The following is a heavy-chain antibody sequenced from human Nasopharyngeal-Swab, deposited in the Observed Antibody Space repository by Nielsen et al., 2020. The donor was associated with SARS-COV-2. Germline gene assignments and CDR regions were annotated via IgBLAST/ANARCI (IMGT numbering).Heavy chain of an antibody. D-gene: IGHD6-19*01. J-gene: IGHJ4*02. CDR1: GFTFTPFS. V-gene: IGHV3-21*06. CDR3: ARLPSAWGRRDFDY. Sequence: GGSLRLSCAASGFTFTPFSMNWVRQAPGKELEWVASISSGSTYIYYADPVKGRFTISRDNAKNALYLQMSSLEAEDTAVYYCARLPSAWGRRDFDYWGQGTLVTVSS. CDR2: ISSGSTYI.